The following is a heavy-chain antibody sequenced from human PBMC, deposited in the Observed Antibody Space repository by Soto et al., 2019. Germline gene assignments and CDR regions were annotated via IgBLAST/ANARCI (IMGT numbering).Heavy chain of an antibody. CDR2: IIPIFGTA. CDR1: GGTFSSYA. D-gene: IGHD2-2*01. CDR3: ARDCSSTSCYSHYYYYYGMDV. J-gene: IGHJ6*02. V-gene: IGHV1-69*06. Sequence: SVKVSCKASGGTFSSYAISWVRRAPGQGLEWMGGIIPIFGTANYAQKFQGRVTITADKSTSTAYMELSSLRSEDTAVYYCARDCSSTSCYSHYYYYYGMDVWGQGTTVTVSS.